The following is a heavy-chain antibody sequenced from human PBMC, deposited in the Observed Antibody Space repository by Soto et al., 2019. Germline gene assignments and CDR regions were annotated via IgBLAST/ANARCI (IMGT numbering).Heavy chain of an antibody. CDR1: GFTFSSYG. D-gene: IGHD3-10*01. CDR3: AKNEEEVRDY. V-gene: IGHV3-30*18. J-gene: IGHJ4*02. Sequence: QVQLVESGGGVVQPGRSLRLSCAASGFTFSSYGMHWVRQAPGKGLEWVAVISYDGSNKYYADSVKGRFTISRDNSKNTLYLEKNSLRTEETDVYYVAKNEEEVRDYWGQGTLVTVSS. CDR2: ISYDGSNK.